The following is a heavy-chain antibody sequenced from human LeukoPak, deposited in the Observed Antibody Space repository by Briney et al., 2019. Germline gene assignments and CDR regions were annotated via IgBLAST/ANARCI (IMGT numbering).Heavy chain of an antibody. D-gene: IGHD5-12*01. CDR1: GYTFTGYY. CDR2: INPNTGGT. J-gene: IGHJ4*02. CDR3: ARDPSNSGYDYLYYFDY. V-gene: IGHV1-2*02. Sequence: ASVKVSCKASGYTFTGYYMHWVRQAPGQGLEWMGWINPNTGGTTYAQNFQGRVTMTRDTSISTAYMKLSRLKSDDTAVYYCARDPSNSGYDYLYYFDYWGQGTLVTVSS.